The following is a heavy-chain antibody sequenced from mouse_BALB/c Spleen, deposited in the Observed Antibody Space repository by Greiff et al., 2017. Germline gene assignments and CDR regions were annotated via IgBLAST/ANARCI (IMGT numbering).Heavy chain of an antibody. CDR3: ARNDYGDY. D-gene: IGHD2-4*01. V-gene: IGHV1-82*01. Sequence: QVQLQQSGPELVKPGASVKISCKASGYAFSSSWMNWVKQRPGQGLEWIGRIYPGDGDTNYNGKFKGKATLTADKSSSTAYMQLSSLTSVDSAVYFCARNDYGDYWGQGTTLTVSS. CDR2: IYPGDGDT. CDR1: GYAFSSSW. J-gene: IGHJ2*01.